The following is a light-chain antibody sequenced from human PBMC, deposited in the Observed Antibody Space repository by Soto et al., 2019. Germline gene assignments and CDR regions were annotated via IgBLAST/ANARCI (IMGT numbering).Light chain of an antibody. CDR1: SSNIGGNA. CDR3: EAWDDNLDGRV. J-gene: IGLJ3*02. CDR2: RND. V-gene: IGLV1-44*01. Sequence: QSALTQPPSVSGAPGQRVTISCSGSSSNIGGNAVNWYQQLPGSAPKVVIFRNDQRPAGVPARFSGAKSGTSASLAISGLQSDDESHFYCEAWDDNLDGRVFGGGTK.